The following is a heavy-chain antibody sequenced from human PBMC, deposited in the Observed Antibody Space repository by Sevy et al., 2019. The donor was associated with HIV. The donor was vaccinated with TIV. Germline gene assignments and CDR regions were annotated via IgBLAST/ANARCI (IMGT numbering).Heavy chain of an antibody. D-gene: IGHD3-16*01. CDR1: GYTFTSYD. CDR2: MNPNSGNT. J-gene: IGHJ6*02. Sequence: ASVKVSCKASGYTFTSYDINWVRQATGQGLEWMGWMNPNSGNTGYAQKVQGRVTMTRNTSISTAYMELSSLRSEDTAVYYCARGGGTTDYYYYYGMDVWGQGTTVTVSS. V-gene: IGHV1-8*01. CDR3: ARGGGTTDYYYYYGMDV.